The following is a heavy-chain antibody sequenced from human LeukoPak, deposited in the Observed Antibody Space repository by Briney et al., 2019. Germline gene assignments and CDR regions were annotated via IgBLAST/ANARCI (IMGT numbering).Heavy chain of an antibody. Sequence: SGPTLVNPTQTLTLTCTFSGFSLSTSGMCVSWIRQPPGKALEWLARIDWDDDKYYSTSLKTRLTISKDTSKNQVVLTMTNMDPVDTATYYCARITRIAAAGTFYYYGMDVWGQGTTVTVSS. CDR1: GFSLSTSGMC. CDR2: IDWDDDK. J-gene: IGHJ6*02. V-gene: IGHV2-70*11. D-gene: IGHD6-13*01. CDR3: ARITRIAAAGTFYYYGMDV.